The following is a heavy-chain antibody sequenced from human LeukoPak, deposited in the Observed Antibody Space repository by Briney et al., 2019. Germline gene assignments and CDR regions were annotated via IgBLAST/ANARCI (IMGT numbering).Heavy chain of an antibody. J-gene: IGHJ4*02. D-gene: IGHD5/OR15-5a*01. CDR3: AKGSKVSTGAFDY. Sequence: GRSLRLSCAASGFNFDDYAMDWGRQAPGKGLEWVSGISWNSGSIGYADSVKGRFTISRDNAKSSLYLQMNSLRAEDTASYYCAKGSKVSTGAFDYWGQGTLVTVSS. V-gene: IGHV3-9*01. CDR2: ISWNSGSI. CDR1: GFNFDDYA.